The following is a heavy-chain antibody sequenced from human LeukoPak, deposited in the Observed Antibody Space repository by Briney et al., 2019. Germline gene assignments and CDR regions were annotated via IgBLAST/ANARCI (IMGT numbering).Heavy chain of an antibody. D-gene: IGHD3-10*01. CDR2: IYYSGST. CDR3: ASLNMVRGVYFDY. J-gene: IGHJ4*02. Sequence: SETPPLTCTVSGDSISSSSYYLTWIRQPPGKGLGWIGSIYYSGSTYYNPSHKSRITISVDTSKNQFSLKLSSVTAADTAVYYCASLNMVRGVYFDYWGQGTLVTVSS. CDR1: GDSISSSSYY. V-gene: IGHV4-39*01.